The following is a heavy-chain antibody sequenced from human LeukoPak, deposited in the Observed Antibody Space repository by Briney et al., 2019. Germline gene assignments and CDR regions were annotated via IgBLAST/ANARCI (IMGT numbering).Heavy chain of an antibody. CDR3: AKGAPGEVHYMDV. V-gene: IGHV3-43D*03. CDR2: ICWDGGST. D-gene: IGHD3-10*01. Sequence: GGSLRLSCTTSGCTFDDDAIHWVRQAPGEGLEWVSLICWDGGSTYYADSVKGRFTISRDNSKNSLYLQTNSLTAEDTALYYCAKGAPGEVHYMDVWGKGTTVTDSS. CDR1: GCTFDDDA. J-gene: IGHJ6*03.